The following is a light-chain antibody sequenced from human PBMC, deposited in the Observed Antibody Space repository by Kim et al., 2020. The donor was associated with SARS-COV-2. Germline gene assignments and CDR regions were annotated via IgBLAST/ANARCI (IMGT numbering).Light chain of an antibody. J-gene: IGKJ5*01. CDR3: QQGT. CDR1: QSVSSSY. V-gene: IGKV3-20*01. CDR2: GAS. Sequence: GTLSLSPGERATLSCRASQSVSSSYLAWYQQKPGQAPRLLIYGASSRATGIPDRFSGSGSGTDFTLTISRLEPEDFAVYYCQQGTFGQGTRLEIK.